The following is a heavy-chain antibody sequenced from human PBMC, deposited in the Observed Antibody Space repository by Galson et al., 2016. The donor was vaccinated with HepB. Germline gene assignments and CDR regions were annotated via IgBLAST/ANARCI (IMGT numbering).Heavy chain of an antibody. V-gene: IGHV3-23*01. J-gene: IGHJ4*02. CDR1: GFFFSGRA. CDR3: ARDDYSGGRGSPDY. Sequence: SLRLSCAASGFFFSGRAMSWVRQAPGKGLEWVSGIDRYGGTTGYAASVKGRFTISSDNSKNTLYLQMNSLRTEDTAVYYCARDDYSGGRGSPDYWGQGTLVTVSS. D-gene: IGHD4/OR15-4a*01. CDR2: IDRYGGTT.